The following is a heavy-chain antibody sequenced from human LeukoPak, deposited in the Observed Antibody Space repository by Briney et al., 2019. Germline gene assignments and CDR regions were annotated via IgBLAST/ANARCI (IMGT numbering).Heavy chain of an antibody. D-gene: IGHD6-13*01. V-gene: IGHV3-30*04. CDR1: GFTFSSYA. J-gene: IGHJ4*02. CDR3: ARGRRRLGFGYSSSWLFDY. CDR2: ISYDGSNK. Sequence: GGSLRLSCAASGFTFSSYAMHWVRQAPGKGLGWVAAISYDGSNKYYADSVRGRFTISRDNSKNTLYLQMNSLRAEDTAVYYCARGRRRLGFGYSSSWLFDYWGQGTLVTVSS.